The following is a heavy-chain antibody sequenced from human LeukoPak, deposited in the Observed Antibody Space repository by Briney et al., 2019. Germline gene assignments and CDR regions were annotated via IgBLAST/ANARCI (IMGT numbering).Heavy chain of an antibody. V-gene: IGHV3-48*04. CDR1: GFTFSSYS. CDR2: ISSSSSTI. Sequence: PGGSLRLSCAASGFTFSSYSMNWVRQAPGKGLEWVSYISSSSSTIYYVDSVKGRFTISRDNAKNSLYLQMNSLRAEDTAVYYCASYRGPWGYDSSRYFSNNWFDPWGQGTLVTVSS. CDR3: ASYRGPWGYDSSRYFSNNWFDP. D-gene: IGHD3-22*01. J-gene: IGHJ5*02.